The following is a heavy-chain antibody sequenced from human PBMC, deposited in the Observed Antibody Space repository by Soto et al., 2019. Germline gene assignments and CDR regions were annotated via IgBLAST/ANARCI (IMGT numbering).Heavy chain of an antibody. D-gene: IGHD3-22*01. J-gene: IGHJ4*02. Sequence: GASVKVSCKASGYTFTGNYMHWVRQYPGQRLEWMGWINPNSGGTNYAQKFQGWVTMTRDTSISTAYMELSRLRSDDTAVYYCARGRGNTYYYDSSGYYRQFRDFDYWGQGTLVTVSS. CDR2: INPNSGGT. CDR3: ARGRGNTYYYDSSGYYRQFRDFDY. CDR1: GYTFTGNY. V-gene: IGHV1-2*04.